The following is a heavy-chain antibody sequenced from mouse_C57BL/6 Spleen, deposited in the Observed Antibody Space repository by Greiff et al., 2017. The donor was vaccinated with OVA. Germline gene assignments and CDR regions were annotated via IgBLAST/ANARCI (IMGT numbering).Heavy chain of an antibody. J-gene: IGHJ4*01. Sequence: EVKLMESGGGLVQPKGSLKLSCAASGFSFNTYAMNWVRQAPGKGLEWVARIRSKSNNYATYYADSVKDRFTISRDDSESMLYLQMNNLKTEDTAMYYCVTTTGRAMDYWGQGTSVTVSS. V-gene: IGHV10-1*01. CDR1: GFSFNTYA. CDR3: VTTTGRAMDY. D-gene: IGHD1-1*01. CDR2: IRSKSNNYAT.